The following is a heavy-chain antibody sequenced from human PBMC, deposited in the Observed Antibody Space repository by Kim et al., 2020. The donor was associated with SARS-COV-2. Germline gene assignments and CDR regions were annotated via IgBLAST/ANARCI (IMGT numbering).Heavy chain of an antibody. Sequence: GGSLRLSCAASGFTFSDYYMSWIRQAPGKGLEWVSYISSSSSTIDYADSVKGRFTISRDNGKNSLYLQMNTLRPEDTAVYYCARQREYYDSTGYLRGYGMDVWGQGTTVTVSS. CDR1: GFTFSDYY. V-gene: IGHV3-11*01. J-gene: IGHJ6*02. CDR2: ISSSSSTI. D-gene: IGHD3-22*01. CDR3: ARQREYYDSTGYLRGYGMDV.